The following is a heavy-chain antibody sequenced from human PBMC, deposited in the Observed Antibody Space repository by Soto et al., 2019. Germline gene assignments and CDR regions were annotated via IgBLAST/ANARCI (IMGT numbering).Heavy chain of an antibody. D-gene: IGHD3-16*01. CDR1: DFTLGNYW. CDR3: FGGNGGPQ. V-gene: IGHV3-7*03. J-gene: IGHJ4*02. CDR2: IKPDGSVT. Sequence: GGSLRLSCRPSDFTLGNYWMNWARQAPGKGLEWVANIKPDGSVTNYLDSVKGRFTVSRDNVRNSVSLQMNSLRVEDTAVYFCFGGNGGPQWGQGTLVTVSS.